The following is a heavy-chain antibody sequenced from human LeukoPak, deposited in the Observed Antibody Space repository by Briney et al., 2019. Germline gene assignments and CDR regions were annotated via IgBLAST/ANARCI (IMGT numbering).Heavy chain of an antibody. J-gene: IGHJ4*02. CDR1: GGSISSYY. V-gene: IGHV4-59*01. CDR2: IYYSGST. Sequence: PSETLSLTCTVSGGSISSYYWSWIRQPPGKGLEWIGYIYYSGSTNYNPSLKSRVTISVDTSKNQFSLKLSSVTAADTAVYYCARMSESYRFDYWGQGTLVTVSS. CDR3: ARMSESYRFDY. D-gene: IGHD1-26*01.